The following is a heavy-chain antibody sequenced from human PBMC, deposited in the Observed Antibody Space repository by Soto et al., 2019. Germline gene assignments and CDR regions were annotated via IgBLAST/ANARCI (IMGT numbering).Heavy chain of an antibody. CDR2: IIPIFGTA. D-gene: IGHD2-21*02. V-gene: IGHV1-69*01. CDR3: ARSPYCGGDCYSNFDY. Sequence: QVQLVQSGAEVKKPGSSVKVSCKASGGTFSSYAISWVRQAPGQGLEWMGGIIPIFGTANYAQKFQGRVTITADESTSTAYMELSNLRSEDTAVYYCARSPYCGGDCYSNFDYWGQGTLVTVSS. CDR1: GGTFSSYA. J-gene: IGHJ4*02.